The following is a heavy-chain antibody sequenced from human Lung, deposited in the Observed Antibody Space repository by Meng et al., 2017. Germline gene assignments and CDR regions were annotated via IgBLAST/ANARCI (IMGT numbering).Heavy chain of an antibody. CDR1: GDTFINYA. D-gene: IGHD5-24*01. V-gene: IGHV1-8*01. J-gene: IGHJ4*02. CDR3: ARRRDGYKGVYFDY. Sequence: QVQMVQSGAEGKKPGASVRVSCKVSGDTFINYAINWVRPATGQGLEWMGWMNPKSGNSGYSQKLQGRVTLTTDTPLSTAYMELTSLKSEDTAVYYCARRRDGYKGVYFDYWGQGTLVTVSS. CDR2: MNPKSGNS.